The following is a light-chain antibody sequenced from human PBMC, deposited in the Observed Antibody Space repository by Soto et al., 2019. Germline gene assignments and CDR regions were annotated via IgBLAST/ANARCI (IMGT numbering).Light chain of an antibody. CDR2: KAS. CDR3: QQYNSYGT. Sequence: DIQMTQSPSTLSASVGDRVTITCRASQSISSLLAWYQQKPGEAPKLLIYKASSLESGVPSRFSGSGSGTEFTLTISSLQPDDFATYYCQQYNSYGTFGQGTKVDIK. V-gene: IGKV1-5*03. J-gene: IGKJ1*01. CDR1: QSISSL.